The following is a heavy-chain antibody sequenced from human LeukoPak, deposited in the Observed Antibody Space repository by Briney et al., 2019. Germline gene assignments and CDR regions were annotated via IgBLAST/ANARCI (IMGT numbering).Heavy chain of an antibody. CDR2: INPNSGGT. Sequence: ASVKVSCKASGYTFTGYYMHWVRQAPGQGLEWMGWINPNSGGTNYAQKFQGRVTMTSDMSISTAYMELSRLRSDDTAVYYCARASAAVTFDYWGQGTLVTVSS. J-gene: IGHJ4*02. CDR3: ARASAAVTFDY. CDR1: GYTFTGYY. D-gene: IGHD6-13*01. V-gene: IGHV1-2*02.